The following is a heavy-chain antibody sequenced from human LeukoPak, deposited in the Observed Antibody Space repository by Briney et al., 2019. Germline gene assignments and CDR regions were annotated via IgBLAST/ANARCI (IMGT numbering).Heavy chain of an antibody. CDR3: AKSRSGSANWALQIFDN. CDR2: ISSNSNYI. J-gene: IGHJ4*02. Sequence: GGSLRLSYAASGFTFSSYTMNWVRQAPGKGLEWVSSISSNSNYIYYADYVKGRFTISRDNSNNSLFVQMNSLRAEDTAVYFCAKSRSGSANWALQIFDNWGQGTLVTVSS. CDR1: GFTFSSYT. D-gene: IGHD1-1*01. V-gene: IGHV3-21*03.